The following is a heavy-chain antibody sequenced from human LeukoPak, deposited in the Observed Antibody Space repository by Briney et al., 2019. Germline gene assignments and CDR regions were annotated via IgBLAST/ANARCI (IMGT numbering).Heavy chain of an antibody. CDR1: GFTFSSYE. V-gene: IGHV3-48*03. J-gene: IGHJ4*02. CDR3: ARVAGYFDWEYYFDY. Sequence: GGSLRLSCAASGFTFSSYEMNWVRQAPGKGLECVSYISSGGDTIYYADSVKGRFTISRGNAKNSLYLQMNSLRAEDTAVYYCARVAGYFDWEYYFDYWGQGTLVTVSS. CDR2: ISSGGDTI. D-gene: IGHD3-9*01.